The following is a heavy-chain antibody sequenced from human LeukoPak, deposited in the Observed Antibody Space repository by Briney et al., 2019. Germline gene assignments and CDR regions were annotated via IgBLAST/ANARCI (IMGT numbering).Heavy chain of an antibody. V-gene: IGHV3-11*01. D-gene: IGHD6-6*01. Sequence: GGSLRLSCAASGFTFSDYYMSWIRQAPGKGLEWVSYISSGSTIYYADSVKGRFTISRDNAKNSLYLQMNSLRAEDTAVYYCARGARIAARPDWFDPWGQGTLVTVSS. J-gene: IGHJ5*02. CDR1: GFTFSDYY. CDR2: ISSGSTI. CDR3: ARGARIAARPDWFDP.